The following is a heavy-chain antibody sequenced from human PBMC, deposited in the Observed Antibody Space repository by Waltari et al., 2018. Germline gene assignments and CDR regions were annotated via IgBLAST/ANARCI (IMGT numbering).Heavy chain of an antibody. J-gene: IGHJ3*02. CDR2: INSGGAAT. Sequence: VQLLESGGGLEQPGGSLRLSCAASGFIFSDSGLNWVRQTQGKGLEWVSGINSGGAATFYADSVKGRFTISRDTSKSALFLQMNSLRVEDTGTYYCAKEGGNGAAPGRSAFDIWGLGTVVNVSS. CDR3: AKEGGNGAAPGRSAFDI. V-gene: IGHV3-23*01. CDR1: GFIFSDSG. D-gene: IGHD6-13*01.